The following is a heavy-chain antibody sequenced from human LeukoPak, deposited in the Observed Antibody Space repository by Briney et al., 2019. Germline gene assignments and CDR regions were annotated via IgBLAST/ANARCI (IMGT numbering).Heavy chain of an antibody. V-gene: IGHV3-15*01. CDR3: TTDRAGLWFGEPETAYYYYGMDV. D-gene: IGHD3-10*01. J-gene: IGHJ6*04. CDR2: IKSKTDGGTT. CDR1: GFTFSNAW. Sequence: GGSLRLSCAASGFTFSNAWMSWVRQAPGKGLEWVGRIKSKTDGGTTDYAAPVKGRFTISRDDSKNTLYLQMNSLKTEDTAVYYCTTDRAGLWFGEPETAYYYYGMDVWGKGTTVTVSS.